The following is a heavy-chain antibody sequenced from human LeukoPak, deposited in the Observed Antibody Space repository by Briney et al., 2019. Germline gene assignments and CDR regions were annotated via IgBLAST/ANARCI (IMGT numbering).Heavy chain of an antibody. CDR2: IYPDDSDT. Sequence: GESLKISCQASGYRFNYYWIGWVRQMPGKGLEWMGIIYPDDSDTKYSPSFQGQVTISADKSINTAYLQWSSLKASDTAMYYCARRRVPAANDAFDIWGQGTMVTVSS. D-gene: IGHD2-2*01. V-gene: IGHV5-51*01. CDR3: ARRRVPAANDAFDI. CDR1: GYRFNYYW. J-gene: IGHJ3*02.